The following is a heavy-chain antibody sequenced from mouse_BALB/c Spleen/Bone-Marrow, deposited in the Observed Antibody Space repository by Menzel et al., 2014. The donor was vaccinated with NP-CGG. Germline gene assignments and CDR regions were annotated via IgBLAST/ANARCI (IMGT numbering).Heavy chain of an antibody. V-gene: IGHV5-6-3*01. Sequence: EVMLVESGGGLVQPGGSLKLSCAASGFTFSNYGMSWVRQTPDKGLELVATINSDGGSTYYPDSVKGRFTIYRDTAKNTLYLQMSSLKSEETAMYYCVRGNYGNYVDYFDFWGQGTTLTVSS. CDR1: GFTFSNYG. D-gene: IGHD2-1*01. J-gene: IGHJ2*01. CDR3: VRGNYGNYVDYFDF. CDR2: INSDGGST.